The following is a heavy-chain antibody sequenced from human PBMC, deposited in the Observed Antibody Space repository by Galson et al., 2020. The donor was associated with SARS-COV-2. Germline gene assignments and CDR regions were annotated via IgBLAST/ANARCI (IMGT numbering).Heavy chain of an antibody. J-gene: IGHJ4*02. V-gene: IGHV3-30*04. Sequence: SLKIHCAASGFTFSSYAMHWVRHAPGKGLEWVAVISYDGSNKYYADSVKGRFTISRDNSKNTLYLQMNSLRAEDTAVYYWAREWDDYGGQEVRYFDYWGQGTLVIVSS. CDR1: GFTFSSYA. D-gene: IGHD4-17*01. CDR3: AREWDDYGGQEVRYFDY. CDR2: ISYDGSNK.